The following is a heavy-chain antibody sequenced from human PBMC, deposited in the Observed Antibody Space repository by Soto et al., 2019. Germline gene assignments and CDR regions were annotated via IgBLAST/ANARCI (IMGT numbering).Heavy chain of an antibody. V-gene: IGHV3-74*01. CDR2: IDNDGSA. D-gene: IGHD2-21*01. Sequence: QLVESGGGLVQPGGSLRISCAASGSTFGTYWMHWVRQAPGKGLVWVSRIDNDGSAVYADSVKGRFTTSRDKAKNTVYLQRNSRRDEDTAVYYSARDIPHYGFDAWGQGTVVTVSS. CDR1: GSTFGTYW. J-gene: IGHJ5*02. CDR3: ARDIPHYGFDA.